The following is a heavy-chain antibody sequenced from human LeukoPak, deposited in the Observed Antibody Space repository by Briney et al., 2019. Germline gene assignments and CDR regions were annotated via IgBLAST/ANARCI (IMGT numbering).Heavy chain of an antibody. CDR1: GGTFSSYA. CDR3: ASVQAGSSGYFTG. Sequence: SVKVSCKASGGTFSSYAISWVRQAPGQGLEWMGGIIPIFGTANYAQRFQGRVTITADKSTSTAYMELSSLRSEDTAVYYCASVQAGSSGYFTGWGQGTLVTVSS. D-gene: IGHD3-22*01. J-gene: IGHJ4*02. V-gene: IGHV1-69*06. CDR2: IIPIFGTA.